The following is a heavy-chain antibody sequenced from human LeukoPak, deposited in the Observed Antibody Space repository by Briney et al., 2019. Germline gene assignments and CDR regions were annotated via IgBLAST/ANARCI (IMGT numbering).Heavy chain of an antibody. D-gene: IGHD2-2*03. CDR2: INDGASVI. V-gene: IGHV3-48*03. Sequence: SGGSLRLSCAASGFSFSHYQMNWLRQFPGRGLEWVSYINDGASVIYYAASVKGRFSISRDDARNTLHLQMNSLRAEDTAVYYCARAWMSAFDIWGQGTMVTVSA. J-gene: IGHJ3*02. CDR3: ARAWMSAFDI. CDR1: GFSFSHYQ.